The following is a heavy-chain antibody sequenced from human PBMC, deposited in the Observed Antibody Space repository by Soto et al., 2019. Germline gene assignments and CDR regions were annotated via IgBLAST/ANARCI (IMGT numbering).Heavy chain of an antibody. CDR3: ASDSPRSTPGYWFDP. CDR2: IMPIFGTA. Sequence: QVQLVQSGAEVKKPGSSVKVSCKASGGTFSSYAISWVGQAPGQGLAWMGGIMPIFGTANYAQKFQGRVTITADESTSTSYMGLSSLRSEDTAVYYAASDSPRSTPGYWFDPWGQGTLVTVSS. D-gene: IGHD3-10*01. V-gene: IGHV1-69*01. J-gene: IGHJ5*02. CDR1: GGTFSSYA.